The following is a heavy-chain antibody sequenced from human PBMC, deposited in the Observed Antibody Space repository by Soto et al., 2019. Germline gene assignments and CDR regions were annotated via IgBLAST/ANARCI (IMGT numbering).Heavy chain of an antibody. CDR1: GFTFSSYG. CDR2: ISYDGSNK. CDR3: ANRRYYGSGSLYYYYYGMDV. D-gene: IGHD3-10*01. V-gene: IGHV3-30*18. J-gene: IGHJ6*02. Sequence: GGSLRLSCAASGFTFSSYGMHWVRQAPGKGLEWVAVISYDGSNKYYADSVKGRFTISRDNSKNTLYLQMNSLRAEDTAVYYCANRRYYGSGSLYYYYYGMDVWGQGTTVTVSS.